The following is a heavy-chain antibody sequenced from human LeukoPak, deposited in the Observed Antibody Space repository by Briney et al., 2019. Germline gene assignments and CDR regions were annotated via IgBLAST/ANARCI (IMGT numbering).Heavy chain of an antibody. J-gene: IGHJ4*02. V-gene: IGHV1-69*01. CDR2: IIPIFGTA. CDR1: GGTFSSYA. CDR3: ARVPYSSSSRSDY. Sequence: SVKVSCKASGGTFSSYAISWVRQAPGQGLEWMGGIIPIFGTANYAQKFQGRVTITADESTSTAYMELSSLRSEDAAVYYCARVPYSSSSRSDYWGQGTLVTVSS. D-gene: IGHD6-6*01.